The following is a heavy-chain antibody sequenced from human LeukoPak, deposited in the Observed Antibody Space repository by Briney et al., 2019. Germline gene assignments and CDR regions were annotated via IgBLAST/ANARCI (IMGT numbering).Heavy chain of an antibody. D-gene: IGHD1-26*01. CDR3: ARDKPRGSSSGSIFDI. CDR1: GFTISSYW. CDR2: IKQDGSEK. V-gene: IGHV3-7*01. J-gene: IGHJ3*02. Sequence: GGSLRLSCAGSGFTISSYWMSWVRQAPGKGLEWVANIKQDGSEKYYVDSVKGRFTISRDNAKNSLYLQMNSLRAEDMAVYYCARDKPRGSSSGSIFDIWGQGTMVTVSS.